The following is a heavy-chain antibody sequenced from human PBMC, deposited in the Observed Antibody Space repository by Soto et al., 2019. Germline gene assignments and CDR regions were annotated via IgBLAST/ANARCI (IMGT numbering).Heavy chain of an antibody. D-gene: IGHD3-9*01. CDR3: ARSLRYFDWPGAFDI. J-gene: IGHJ3*02. V-gene: IGHV4-30-2*01. CDR1: GGSISSGGYS. CDR2: MYHSGST. Sequence: SETLSLTCAVSGGSISSGGYSWSWIRQPPGKGLEWIGYMYHSGSTYYNPSLKSRVTISIDRSKNQFSLKLSSVTAADTAVYYCARSLRYFDWPGAFDIWGQGTMVTVS.